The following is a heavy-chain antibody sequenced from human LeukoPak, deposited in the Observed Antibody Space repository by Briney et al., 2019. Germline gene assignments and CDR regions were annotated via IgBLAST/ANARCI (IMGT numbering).Heavy chain of an antibody. CDR2: IYGGGST. Sequence: SGGSLRLSCAATGLTVSSNFMSWVRQAPGKGLEWVSVIYGGGSTYYADSVKGRFTISRDNSKNTLYLQMNSLRAEDTAVYYCARIDGYIDDAFDIWGQGTMVTVSS. V-gene: IGHV3-66*01. D-gene: IGHD5-24*01. J-gene: IGHJ3*02. CDR1: GLTVSSNF. CDR3: ARIDGYIDDAFDI.